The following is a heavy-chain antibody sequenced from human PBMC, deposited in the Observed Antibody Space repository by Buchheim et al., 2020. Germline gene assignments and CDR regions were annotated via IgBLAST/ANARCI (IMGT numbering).Heavy chain of an antibody. CDR1: GFTFSSYG. CDR2: IWYDGSNK. V-gene: IGHV3-33*01. Sequence: QVQLVESGGGVVQSGRSLRLSCAASGFTFSSYGMHWVRQTPGKGLEWVAVIWYDGSNKYYADSVKERFTVSRDNSKNPLSLQMNSLRADDTAVYYCARPDYFGSGSYHPFGMDVWGQGTT. CDR3: ARPDYFGSGSYHPFGMDV. J-gene: IGHJ6*02. D-gene: IGHD3-10*01.